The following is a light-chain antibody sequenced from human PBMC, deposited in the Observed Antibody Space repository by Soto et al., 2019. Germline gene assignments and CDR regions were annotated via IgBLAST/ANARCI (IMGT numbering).Light chain of an antibody. V-gene: IGKV1-5*03. CDR3: QQYNSYPYT. J-gene: IGKJ5*01. CDR2: KAS. Sequence: IQMTQSPSTLSASVRDRVTITCRASQSISTWLAWYQQKPGKAPKLLMYKASDLESGVPSRFSGSGSGTEFTLTISSLQPDDFATYYCQQYNSYPYTFGQRTRLAIK. CDR1: QSISTW.